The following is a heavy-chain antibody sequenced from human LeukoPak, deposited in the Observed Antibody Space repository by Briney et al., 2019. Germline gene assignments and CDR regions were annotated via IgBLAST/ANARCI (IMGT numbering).Heavy chain of an antibody. J-gene: IGHJ4*02. CDR3: ATLPRVFSSSWYFDY. V-gene: IGHV1-24*01. Sequence: ASVKVSCKVSGYTLTELSMHWVRQAPGKGLEWMGGFDPEDGEAIYAQKFQGRVTMTEDTSTDTAYMELSSLRSEDTAAYYCATLPRVFSSSWYFDYWGQGTLVTVSS. CDR2: FDPEDGEA. D-gene: IGHD6-13*01. CDR1: GYTLTELS.